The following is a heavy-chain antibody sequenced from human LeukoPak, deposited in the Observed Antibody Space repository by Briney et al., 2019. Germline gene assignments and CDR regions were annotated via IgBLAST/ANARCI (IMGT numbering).Heavy chain of an antibody. CDR3: RVAVAEDAFDI. V-gene: IGHV3-73*01. CDR1: GFTFSGST. D-gene: IGHD6-19*01. CDR2: IRSKANSYAT. J-gene: IGHJ3*02. Sequence: GSLRLSCAASGFTFSGSTMHWVRQASGEGLEWVGRIRSKANSYATAYAASVKGRFTISRDDSKNTAFLQMNSLKTEDTAVYYCRVAVAEDAFDIWGQGTMVTVSS.